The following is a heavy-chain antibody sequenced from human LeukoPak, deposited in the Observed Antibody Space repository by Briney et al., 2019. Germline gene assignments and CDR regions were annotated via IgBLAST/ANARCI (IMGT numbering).Heavy chain of an antibody. CDR2: IYYSGST. CDR3: ARVLGGWYPIDY. J-gene: IGHJ4*02. V-gene: IGHV4-39*07. Sequence: SETLSLTCTVSGGSISSSSYYWGWIRQPPGKGLEWIGSIYYSGSTYYNPSLKSRVTISVDTSKNQFSLKLSSVTAADTAVYYCARVLGGWYPIDYWGQGTLVTVSS. CDR1: GGSISSSSYY. D-gene: IGHD6-19*01.